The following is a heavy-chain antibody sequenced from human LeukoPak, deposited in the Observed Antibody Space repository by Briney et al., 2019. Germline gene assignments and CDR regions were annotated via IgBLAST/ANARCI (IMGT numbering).Heavy chain of an antibody. J-gene: IGHJ4*02. V-gene: IGHV4-31*02. CDR1: GFTFSSYA. D-gene: IGHD1-26*01. CDR2: IYYSGST. CDR3: ARDRGGATEFDY. Sequence: LRLSCAASGFTFSSYAMSWIRQHPGEGLEWIGYIYYSGSTYYNPSLESRVTMSVDTSKNQFSLRLSSVTAADTAVYYCARDRGGATEFDYWGQGTLVTVSS.